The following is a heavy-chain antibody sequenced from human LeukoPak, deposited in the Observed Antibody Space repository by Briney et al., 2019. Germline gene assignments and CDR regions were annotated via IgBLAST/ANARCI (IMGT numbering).Heavy chain of an antibody. Sequence: SETLSLTCAVYGGSFSGYYWSWIRQPPGKGLEWIGEINHSGSTNYNPSLKSRVTISVDTSKNQFSLKLSSVTAADTAVYYCARGAVVVPAAMEVPNWFDPWGQETLVTVSS. J-gene: IGHJ5*02. CDR1: GGSFSGYY. CDR2: INHSGST. V-gene: IGHV4-34*01. D-gene: IGHD2-2*01. CDR3: ARGAVVVPAAMEVPNWFDP.